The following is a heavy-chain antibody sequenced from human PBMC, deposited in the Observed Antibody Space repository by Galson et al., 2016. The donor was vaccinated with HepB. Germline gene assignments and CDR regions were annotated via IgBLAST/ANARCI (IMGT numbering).Heavy chain of an antibody. Sequence: SLRLSCAASGFTFSTPAMSWVRQAPGKGLEWVSVIGGTGSGGNTGYADSVKGRFTISRDNSKNALYLQMNSLRAEDTAKFFCAKDLRGTNDSCPQHWGRGTRVTVSP. J-gene: IGHJ4*02. D-gene: IGHD1-7*01. CDR3: AKDLRGTNDSCPQH. CDR1: GFTFSTPA. CDR2: IGGTGSGGNT. V-gene: IGHV3-23*01.